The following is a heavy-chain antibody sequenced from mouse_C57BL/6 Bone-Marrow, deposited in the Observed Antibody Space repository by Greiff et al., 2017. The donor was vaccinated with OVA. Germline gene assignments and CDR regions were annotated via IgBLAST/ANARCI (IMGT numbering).Heavy chain of an antibody. J-gene: IGHJ1*03. CDR3: ARCPITTVVATDLDWYFDV. Sequence: VQLQQPGAELVKPGASVKMSCKASGYTFTSYWITWVKQRPGQGLEWIGDIYPGSGSTNYNEKFKSKATLTVDTSSSTAYMQLSSLTSEDSAVYYCARCPITTVVATDLDWYFDVWGTGTTVTVSS. CDR2: IYPGSGST. D-gene: IGHD1-1*01. V-gene: IGHV1-55*01. CDR1: GYTFTSYW.